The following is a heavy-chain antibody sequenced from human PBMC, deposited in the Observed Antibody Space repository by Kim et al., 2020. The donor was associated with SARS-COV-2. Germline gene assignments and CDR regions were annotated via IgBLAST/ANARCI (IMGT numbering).Heavy chain of an antibody. J-gene: IGHJ6*02. V-gene: IGHV5-51*01. CDR2: IYPGDSDT. CDR3: ARRPLGPDGMDV. Sequence: GESLKISCKGSGDSFTNSWIAWVRQVPGKGLEWMGHIYPGDSDTRYSPSFQGQVIMSADISITTAYLQWTSLKASDTGMYYCARRPLGPDGMDVWGRGTT. CDR1: GDSFTNSW.